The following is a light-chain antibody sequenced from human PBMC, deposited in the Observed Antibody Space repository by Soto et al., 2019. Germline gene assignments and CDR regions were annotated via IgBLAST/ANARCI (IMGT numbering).Light chain of an antibody. J-gene: IGKJ1*01. V-gene: IGKV3-20*01. CDR2: GAS. Sequence: EILLTQSPGTLSLSPGERATLSCRASQSVSPSSLAWYQQRPGQSPRLLIYGASSRATGIPDRFSGRGSGTDFTLIISRLEPEDFAVYYCQQYNNWPRTFGQGTKVDIK. CDR1: QSVSPSS. CDR3: QQYNNWPRT.